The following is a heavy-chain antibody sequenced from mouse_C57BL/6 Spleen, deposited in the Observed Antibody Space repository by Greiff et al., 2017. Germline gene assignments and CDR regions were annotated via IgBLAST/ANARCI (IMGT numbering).Heavy chain of an antibody. CDR1: GFTFRDAW. V-gene: IGHV6-6*01. CDR3: TRGYYGSSYWYFDV. Sequence: EVKVEESGGGLVQPGGSMKLSCAASGFTFRDAWMDWVRQSPEKGLEWVAEIRNKANNHATYYAESVKGRFTISRDDSKSIVYLQMNSLRAEDTGIYYCTRGYYGSSYWYFDVWGTGTTVTVSS. J-gene: IGHJ1*03. D-gene: IGHD1-1*01. CDR2: IRNKANNHAT.